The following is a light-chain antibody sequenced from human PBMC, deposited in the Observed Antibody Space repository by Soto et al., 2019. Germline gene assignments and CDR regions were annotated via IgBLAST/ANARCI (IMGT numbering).Light chain of an antibody. V-gene: IGKV3-15*01. CDR1: QSVRSK. CDR3: LQYYGWPKT. CDR2: GAT. Sequence: EIVVTQSPATLSVSPGERATLSCRASQSVRSKLPWYQHIPGQAPRLLIYGATTRATGIPTRFSGSESGTEFTLTSGSLQSEDVAVYYCLQYYGWPKTFGQGTKVEIK. J-gene: IGKJ1*01.